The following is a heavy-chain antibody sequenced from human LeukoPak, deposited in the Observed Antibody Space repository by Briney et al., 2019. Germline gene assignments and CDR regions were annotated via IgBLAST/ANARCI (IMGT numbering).Heavy chain of an antibody. CDR1: GYTLTGCY. V-gene: IGHV1-2*02. CDR3: AKNPYEYYFDY. CDR2: INPNSGDT. J-gene: IGHJ4*02. D-gene: IGHD5-12*01. Sequence: ASVKVSCKASGYTLTGCYMHWLRQAPGQGLEWMGWINPNSGDTNYAQKFQGRVTMTRDTSINTAYMELSRLASDDTAVYYCAKNPYEYYFDYWGQGTLITVSS.